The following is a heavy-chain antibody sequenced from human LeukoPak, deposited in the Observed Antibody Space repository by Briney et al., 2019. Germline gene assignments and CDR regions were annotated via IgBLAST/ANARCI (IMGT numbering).Heavy chain of an antibody. CDR3: AREASDY. J-gene: IGHJ4*02. Sequence: PGGSLRLSCAASGFTFSSYAMHWVRQAPGKGLEYVSAISSNGGSTYYANSVKGRFTISRDNSKNTLYLQMGSLRAGDMAVYYCAREASDYWGQGTLVTVPS. CDR1: GFTFSSYA. CDR2: ISSNGGST. V-gene: IGHV3-64*01.